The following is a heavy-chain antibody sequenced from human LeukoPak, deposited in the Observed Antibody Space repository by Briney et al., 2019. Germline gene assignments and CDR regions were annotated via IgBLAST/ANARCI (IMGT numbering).Heavy chain of an antibody. CDR3: ARDRGRDP. D-gene: IGHD3-16*01. Sequence: EWMGRIIPIFGIANYAQKFQGRVTITADKSTSTAYMELSSLRSEDTAVYYCARDRGRDPWGQGTLVTVSS. CDR2: IIPIFGIA. V-gene: IGHV1-69*04. J-gene: IGHJ5*02.